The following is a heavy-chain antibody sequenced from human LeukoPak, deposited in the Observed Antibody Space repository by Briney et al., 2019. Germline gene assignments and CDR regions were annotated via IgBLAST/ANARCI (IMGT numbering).Heavy chain of an antibody. J-gene: IGHJ4*02. V-gene: IGHV3-30*02. D-gene: IGHD2-2*01. CDR3: ARAPRYCSSTSCYQDY. Sequence: GGSLRLSCAASGFTFSSSGMHWVRQAPGKGLEWVAFIRYDGSNKYYADSVKGRFTISRDNSKNTLYLQMNSLRAEDTAVYYCARAPRYCSSTSCYQDYWGQGTLVTVSS. CDR1: GFTFSSSG. CDR2: IRYDGSNK.